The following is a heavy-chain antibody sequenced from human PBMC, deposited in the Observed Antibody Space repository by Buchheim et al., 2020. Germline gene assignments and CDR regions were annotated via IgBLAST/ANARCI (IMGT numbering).Heavy chain of an antibody. CDR1: GGSINSNNW. D-gene: IGHD3-22*01. J-gene: IGHJ4*02. CDR3: ARVNRDDSSGYYYARLDY. V-gene: IGHV4-4*02. Sequence: QVQLQESGPGLVKPSGTLSLTCAVSGGSINSNNWWNWVRQSPGKGLEWIGEIYHSGSTNYNPSLKRRVTISVEKSTNQFSLKLSSVTAADTAVYYCARVNRDDSSGYYYARLDYWGQGTL. CDR2: IYHSGST.